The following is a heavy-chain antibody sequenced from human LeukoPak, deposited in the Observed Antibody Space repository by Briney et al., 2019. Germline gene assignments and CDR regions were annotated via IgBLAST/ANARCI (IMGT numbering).Heavy chain of an antibody. J-gene: IGHJ3*02. D-gene: IGHD1-1*01. CDR3: ARDPPGTTAFDI. CDR2: INPKSDGT. CDR1: GYTFTGYY. Sequence: ASVKVSCKASGYTFTGYYMHWVRQAPGQGLEWMGWINPKSDGTRYAQRFQGRVTMSWDTSIGTAYMELSRLTSDDTAVYYCARDPPGTTAFDIWGQGTMVTVSS. V-gene: IGHV1-2*02.